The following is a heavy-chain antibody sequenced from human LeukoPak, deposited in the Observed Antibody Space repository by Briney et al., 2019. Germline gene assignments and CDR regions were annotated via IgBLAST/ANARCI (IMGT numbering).Heavy chain of an antibody. CDR1: GFTFSSYS. D-gene: IGHD5-18*01. V-gene: IGHV3-21*01. J-gene: IGHJ4*02. CDR3: ARDKGGYNYEYYFDS. Sequence: GGSLRLSRAASGFTFSSYSMNWVRQAPGKGLEWVASISTGSSYKYYADLVMGRFTISRDNAENSLYLQMNSLRAEDTAVYFCARDKGGYNYEYYFDSWGQGALVTVSS. CDR2: ISTGSSYK.